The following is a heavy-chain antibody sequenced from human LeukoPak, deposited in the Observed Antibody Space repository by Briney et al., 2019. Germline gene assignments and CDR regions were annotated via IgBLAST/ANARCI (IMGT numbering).Heavy chain of an antibody. CDR1: GYTFTSYD. Sequence: ASVKVSCKASGYTFTSYDINWVRQATGQGLEWMGWMNPNSGNTGYAQKFQGRVTITADESTSTAYMELSSLRSEDTAVYYCARFHYGDNEDYWGQGTLVTVSS. D-gene: IGHD4-17*01. CDR2: MNPNSGNT. V-gene: IGHV1-8*01. J-gene: IGHJ4*02. CDR3: ARFHYGDNEDY.